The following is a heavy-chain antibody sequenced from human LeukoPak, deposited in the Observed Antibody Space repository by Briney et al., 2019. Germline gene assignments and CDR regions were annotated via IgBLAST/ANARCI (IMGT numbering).Heavy chain of an antibody. CDR2: INSDGSST. CDR1: GFTFSSYS. Sequence: GGSLRLSCAASGFTFSSYSMNWVRQAPGKGLVWVSRINSDGSSTSYADSVKGRFTISRDNAKNTLYLQMNSLRAEDTAVYYCARDRGDYGNFDYWGQGTLVTVSS. D-gene: IGHD3-16*01. J-gene: IGHJ4*02. V-gene: IGHV3-74*01. CDR3: ARDRGDYGNFDY.